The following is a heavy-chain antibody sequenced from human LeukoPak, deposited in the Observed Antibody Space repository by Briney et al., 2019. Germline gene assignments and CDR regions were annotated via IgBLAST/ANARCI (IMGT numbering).Heavy chain of an antibody. D-gene: IGHD3-10*01. J-gene: IGHJ4*02. CDR2: IPYDGGNK. CDR1: GFTFSRYG. CDR3: AKQHFGSGGYSDFDY. Sequence: HPGGSLRLSCAASGFTFSRYGMHWVRQAPGKGLEWVAFIPYDGGNKFYADAVNGQFTSSRDNAKNSLYLQIDSLRAEDTALYYCAKQHFGSGGYSDFDYWGRGTLVTVSS. V-gene: IGHV3-30*02.